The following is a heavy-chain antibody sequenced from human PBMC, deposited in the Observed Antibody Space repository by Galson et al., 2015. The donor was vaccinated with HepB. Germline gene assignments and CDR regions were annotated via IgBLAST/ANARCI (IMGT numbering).Heavy chain of an antibody. J-gene: IGHJ4*02. V-gene: IGHV1-46*03. CDR2: INPSGGST. CDR3: ARAGTMVRGVTTYQAFDY. D-gene: IGHD3-10*01. Sequence: SVKVSCKASGYTFTSYYMHWVRQAPGQGLEWMGIINPSGGSTSYAQKFQGRVTMTRDTSTSTVYMELSSLRSEDTAVYYCARAGTMVRGVTTYQAFDYWGQGTLVTVSS. CDR1: GYTFTSYY.